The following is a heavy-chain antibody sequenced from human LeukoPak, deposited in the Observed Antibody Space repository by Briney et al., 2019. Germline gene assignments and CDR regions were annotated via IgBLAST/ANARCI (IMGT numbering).Heavy chain of an antibody. D-gene: IGHD4-23*01. CDR2: IKEDRTAD. J-gene: IGHJ4*02. V-gene: IGHV3-7*01. Sequence: GGSLRLSCAASGFTVREFWMAWGRQGPGKGLEWVAHIKEDRTADYYVDSVKGRFTISKDDGKNSLHLQMNSLRVEDTAVYYCVRGGWELDYWGQGTLVTVSS. CDR3: VRGGWELDY. CDR1: GFTVREFW.